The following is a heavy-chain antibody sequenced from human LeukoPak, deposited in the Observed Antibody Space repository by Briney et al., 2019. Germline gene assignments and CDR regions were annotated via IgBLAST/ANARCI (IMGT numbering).Heavy chain of an antibody. CDR3: ARTVYYDLV. J-gene: IGHJ4*02. Sequence: SETLSLTCTVSGGSISSYYWSWIRQPPGKGLEWIGYIYYSGSTYYNPSLKSRVTISVDTSKNQFSLKLSSVTAADTAVYYCARTVYYDLVWGQGTLVTVSS. D-gene: IGHD3-3*01. V-gene: IGHV4-59*12. CDR2: IYYSGST. CDR1: GGSISSYY.